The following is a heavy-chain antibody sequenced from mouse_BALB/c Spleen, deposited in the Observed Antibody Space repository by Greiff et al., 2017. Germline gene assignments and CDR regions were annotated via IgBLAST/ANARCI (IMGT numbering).Heavy chain of an antibody. D-gene: IGHD2-14*01. CDR3: ARRGYDKDYIDY. V-gene: IGHV1S81*02. J-gene: IGHJ2*01. CDR2: INPSNGRT. CDR1: GYTFTSYW. Sequence: VQLQQPGAELVKPGASVKLSCKASGYTFTSYWMHWVKQRPGHGLEWIGEINPSNGRTNYNEKFKSKATLTVDKSSSTAYMQLSSLTSEDSAVYYCARRGYDKDYIDYWGQGTTLTVSS.